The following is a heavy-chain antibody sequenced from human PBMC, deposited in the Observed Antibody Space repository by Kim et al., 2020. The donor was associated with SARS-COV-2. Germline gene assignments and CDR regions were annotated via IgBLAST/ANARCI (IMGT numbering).Heavy chain of an antibody. J-gene: IGHJ4*02. CDR3: ARDLNGSGSSIDY. Sequence: GGSLRLSCAASGFTFSSYAMHWVRQAPGKGLEWVAVISYDGSNKYYADSVKGRFTISRDNSKNTLYLQMNSLRAEDTAVYYCARDLNGSGSSIDYWGQGTLVTVSS. D-gene: IGHD3-10*01. V-gene: IGHV3-30*04. CDR2: ISYDGSNK. CDR1: GFTFSSYA.